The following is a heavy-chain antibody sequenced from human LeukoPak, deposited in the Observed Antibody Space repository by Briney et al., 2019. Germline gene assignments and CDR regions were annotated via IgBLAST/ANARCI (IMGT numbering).Heavy chain of an antibody. Sequence: SVKVSCKASGYAFSSYGISWVRQAPGQGLEWMGGIIPIFGTANYAQKFQGRVTITTDESTSTAYMELSSLRSEDTAVYYCARGRAARGYYYYYMDVWGKGTTVTVSS. CDR3: ARGRAARGYYYYYMDV. CDR1: GYAFSSYG. D-gene: IGHD6-6*01. CDR2: IIPIFGTA. V-gene: IGHV1-69*05. J-gene: IGHJ6*03.